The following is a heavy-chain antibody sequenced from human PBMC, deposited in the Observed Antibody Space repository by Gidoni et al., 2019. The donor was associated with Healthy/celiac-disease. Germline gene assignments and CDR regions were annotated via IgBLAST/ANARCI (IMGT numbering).Heavy chain of an antibody. V-gene: IGHV4-39*01. Sequence: QLQLQESGPGLVKPSETLSLTCTVSGGSISSSSYYWGWIRQPPGKGLEWIGSIYYSGSTYYNPSLKSRVTISVDTSKNQFSLKLSSVTAADTAVYYCARLLWFGSRVAFDIWGQGTMVTVSS. CDR2: IYYSGST. D-gene: IGHD3-10*01. CDR3: ARLLWFGSRVAFDI. CDR1: GGSISSSSYY. J-gene: IGHJ3*02.